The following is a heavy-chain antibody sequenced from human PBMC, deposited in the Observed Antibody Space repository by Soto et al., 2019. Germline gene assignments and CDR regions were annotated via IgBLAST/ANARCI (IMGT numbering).Heavy chain of an antibody. CDR3: AGSLQDTGGHPARGFDP. CDR2: LFSNGYS. V-gene: IGHV2-26*01. J-gene: IGHJ5*02. D-gene: IGHD2-8*02. Sequence: QVTLKEAGPVLVKPTETLTLTCTVSGISLSNARMGVTWIRQPPGKALEWLAHLFSNGYSSYNPSVKNGLTGPKASTKSQVVLTMTTMEPVDTATYACAGSLQDTGGHPARGFDPWGQGMLVTVSS. CDR1: GISLSNARMG.